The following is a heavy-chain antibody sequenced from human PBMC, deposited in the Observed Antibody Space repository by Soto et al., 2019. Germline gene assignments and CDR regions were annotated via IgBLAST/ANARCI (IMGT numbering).Heavy chain of an antibody. Sequence: QVQLVQSGAEVKKPGASVKVSCKASGYTFISYDINWVRQATGQGLEWMGWMNPNTGDTGYAQQFQGRVTMTRNTSITTANLELSSLRSDATAVYFCARGDGSILDYWGQGTLVTVSS. CDR3: ARGDGSILDY. V-gene: IGHV1-8*01. J-gene: IGHJ4*02. CDR2: MNPNTGDT. D-gene: IGHD3-3*02. CDR1: GYTFISYD.